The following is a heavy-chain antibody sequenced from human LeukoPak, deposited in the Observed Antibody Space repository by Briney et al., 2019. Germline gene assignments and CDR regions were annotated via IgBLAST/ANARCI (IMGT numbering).Heavy chain of an antibody. CDR1: GFIFSTYA. CDR3: ARLYCPNGVCYPLDYWFDP. J-gene: IGHJ5*02. V-gene: IGHV3-21*01. Sequence: GGSLRLSCSASGFIFSTYAMNWVRQAPGKGLEWVSSISSTSTYIYYADSVKGRFTISRDNAKNSLYPQMNSLRAEDTAVYYCARLYCPNGVCYPLDYWFDPWGQGTLVTVSS. CDR2: ISSTSTYI. D-gene: IGHD2-8*01.